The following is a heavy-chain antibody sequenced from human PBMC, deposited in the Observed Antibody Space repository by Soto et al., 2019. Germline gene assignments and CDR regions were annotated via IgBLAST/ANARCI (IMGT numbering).Heavy chain of an antibody. CDR1: GYTFSHYW. CDR2: INSDGSST. CDR3: ARDGYSSSWYYSYGMDV. Sequence: GGSLRLSCAASGYTFSHYWMHWVRQAPGKGLVWVSRINSDGSSTSYADSVKGRFTISRDNAKNTLYLQMNSLRAEDTAVYYCARDGYSSSWYYSYGMDVWGQGTTVTVSS. J-gene: IGHJ6*02. D-gene: IGHD6-13*01. V-gene: IGHV3-74*01.